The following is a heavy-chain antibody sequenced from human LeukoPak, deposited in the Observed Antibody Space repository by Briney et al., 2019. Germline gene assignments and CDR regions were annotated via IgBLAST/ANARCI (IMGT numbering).Heavy chain of an antibody. CDR3: ARATETFSWFLQH. J-gene: IGHJ1*01. CDR2: LSNSGST. CDR1: GXSISSYY. Sequence: PSETLSLTCTVSGXSISSYYWSWIRQPPGKGLEWIGHLSNSGSTNYNPSLKSRVTISVDTSKNQFSLKLNSVTAADTAVYYCARATETFSWFLQHWGQGTLVTVSS. D-gene: IGHD6-13*01. V-gene: IGHV4-59*01.